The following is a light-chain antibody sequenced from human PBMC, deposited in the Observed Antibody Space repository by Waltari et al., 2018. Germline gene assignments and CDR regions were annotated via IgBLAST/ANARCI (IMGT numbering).Light chain of an antibody. J-gene: IGLJ2*01. Sequence: QSALTQPPSVSGSPGQSVTILCPATSNDVGGYNSVSWYQEHPGQAPRVIIYDVSDRPSGVSDRFSGSKSGNTASLTISGLQAEDEADYYCSSQSSNNVVLFGGGTKLTVL. CDR2: DVS. CDR3: SSQSSNNVVL. V-gene: IGLV2-14*01. CDR1: SNDVGGYNS.